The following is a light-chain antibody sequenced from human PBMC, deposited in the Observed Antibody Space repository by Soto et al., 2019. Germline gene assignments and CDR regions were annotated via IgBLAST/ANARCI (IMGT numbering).Light chain of an antibody. CDR2: LEGSGNY. CDR3: ETWDSNTRV. J-gene: IGLJ2*01. CDR1: SGHSSYI. V-gene: IGLV4-60*03. Sequence: QTVVTQSSSASASLGSSVKLTCTLSSGHSSYIIAWHQQQPGKAPRYLMKLEGSGNYNKGSGVPDRFSGSSSGADRYLTISNLQSEDEADYYCETWDSNTRVFGGGTKLTVL.